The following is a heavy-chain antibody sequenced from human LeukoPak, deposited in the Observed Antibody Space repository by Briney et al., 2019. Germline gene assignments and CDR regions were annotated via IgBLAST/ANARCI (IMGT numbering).Heavy chain of an antibody. CDR1: GFTFSSYW. D-gene: IGHD3-10*01. Sequence: GGSLRLSCAASGFTFSSYWVSWVRQGPGKGLEWVANIKQDGSEKYYVDSVKGRFTISRDNAKNSLYLQMNSLRAEDTAVYYCARVSISITMVRGAYSYGMDVWGQGTTVTVSS. CDR2: IKQDGSEK. J-gene: IGHJ6*02. CDR3: ARVSISITMVRGAYSYGMDV. V-gene: IGHV3-7*01.